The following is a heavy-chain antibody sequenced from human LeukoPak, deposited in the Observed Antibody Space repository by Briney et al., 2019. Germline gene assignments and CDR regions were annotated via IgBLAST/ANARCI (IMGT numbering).Heavy chain of an antibody. D-gene: IGHD6-19*01. CDR3: ARLRSQQWVGGGVNSYYYYYMDV. J-gene: IGHJ6*03. Sequence: SETLSLTCAVYGGSFSGYYWSWIRQPPGKGLEWIGEINHSGSTNYNPSLKSRVTISVDTSKNQFSLKLSSVTAADTAVYYCARLRSQQWVGGGVNSYYYYYMDVWGKGTTVTVSS. CDR2: INHSGST. CDR1: GGSFSGYY. V-gene: IGHV4-34*01.